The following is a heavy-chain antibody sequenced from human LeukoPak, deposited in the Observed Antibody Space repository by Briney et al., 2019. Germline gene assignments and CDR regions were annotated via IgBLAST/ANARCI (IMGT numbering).Heavy chain of an antibody. CDR3: ARDFPDPDYYDSSGYNYYFDY. V-gene: IGHV1-2*02. CDR2: INPNSGGT. Sequence: ASVKVSCKASGYTFTGYYMHWVRQAPGQGLEWMGWINPNSGGTNYAQKFQGRVTMTRDTSISTAYMELSRLRSDDTAVYYCARDFPDPDYYDSSGYNYYFDYWGQGTLVTVSS. J-gene: IGHJ4*02. D-gene: IGHD3-22*01. CDR1: GYTFTGYY.